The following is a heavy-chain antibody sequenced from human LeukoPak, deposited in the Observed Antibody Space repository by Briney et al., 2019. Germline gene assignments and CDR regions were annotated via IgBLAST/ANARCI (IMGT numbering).Heavy chain of an antibody. CDR1: GFTFSSYS. Sequence: GGSLRLSCAASGFTFSSYSMNWVRQAPGKGLEWVSSISSSSSYIYYADSVKGRFTISRDNAKNSLYLQMNSLRAEDTAVYYCARGHSGTTTYFDYRGQGTLVTVSS. CDR2: ISSSSSYI. D-gene: IGHD1-1*01. J-gene: IGHJ4*02. CDR3: ARGHSGTTTYFDY. V-gene: IGHV3-21*01.